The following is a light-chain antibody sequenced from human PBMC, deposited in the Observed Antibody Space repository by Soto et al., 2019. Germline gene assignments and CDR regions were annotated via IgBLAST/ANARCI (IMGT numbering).Light chain of an antibody. CDR2: GAS. J-gene: IGKJ2*01. CDR3: QQRANWRT. V-gene: IGKV3-11*01. Sequence: EIVLTQSPATLSLSPGERATLSCRASQSVSSYLAWYQHKPGQPPRLLIYGASNRATGIEARFSGSGCGTDFIITISSLEPEVFAVYYCQQRANWRTFGQGTKLEIK. CDR1: QSVSSY.